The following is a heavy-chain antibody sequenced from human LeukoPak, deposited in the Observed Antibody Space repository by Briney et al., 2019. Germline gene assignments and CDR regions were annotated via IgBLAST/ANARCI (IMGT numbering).Heavy chain of an antibody. CDR1: GFTFSSYG. Sequence: GGSLRLSCAASGFTFSSYGMHWVRQAPGKGLEWVAVIWYDGSNKYYADSVKGRFTISRDNSKNTLYLQMNSLRAEDTAVYYCARDAHYYYGSGTPGDWGQGTLVTVSS. CDR3: ARDAHYYYGSGTPGD. J-gene: IGHJ4*02. D-gene: IGHD3-10*01. CDR2: IWYDGSNK. V-gene: IGHV3-33*01.